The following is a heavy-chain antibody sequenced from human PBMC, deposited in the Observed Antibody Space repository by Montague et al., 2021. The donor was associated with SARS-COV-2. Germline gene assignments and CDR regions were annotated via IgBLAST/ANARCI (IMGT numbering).Heavy chain of an antibody. Sequence: SETLSLTCAVYGGSFSGYYWSWIRQPPGKGLGWIGYIYYSGSTNXNPSLKSRVTISVDTSKNQFSLKLSSVTAADTAVYYCARDSRTDFDWLFPDSGSYYYYMDVWGKGTTVTVSS. D-gene: IGHD3-9*01. V-gene: IGHV4-59*01. J-gene: IGHJ6*03. CDR1: GGSFSGYY. CDR2: IYYSGST. CDR3: ARDSRTDFDWLFPDSGSYYYYMDV.